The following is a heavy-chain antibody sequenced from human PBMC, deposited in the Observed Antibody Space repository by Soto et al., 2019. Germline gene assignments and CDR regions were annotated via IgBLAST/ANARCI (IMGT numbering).Heavy chain of an antibody. CDR3: ARDCYSGSDFDY. CDR2: IIPIFGTA. D-gene: IGHD5-12*01. V-gene: IGHV1-69*06. CDR1: GGTFSSYA. J-gene: IGHJ4*02. Sequence: QVQLVQSGAEVKKPGSSVKVSCKASGGTFSSYAISWVRQAPGQGLEWMGGIIPIFGTANYAQKFQGRVKITADKATSTAYMERSSLRSEYTSVYYCARDCYSGSDFDYWGQGTLVTVSS.